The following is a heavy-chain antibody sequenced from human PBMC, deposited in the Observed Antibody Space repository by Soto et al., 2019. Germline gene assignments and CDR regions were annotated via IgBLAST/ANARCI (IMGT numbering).Heavy chain of an antibody. D-gene: IGHD3-3*01. Sequence: ASVKVSCKASGYTFTSYAMHWVRQAPGQRLEWMGWINAGNGNTKYSQKFQGRVTITRDTSASTAYMDLSSLRSEDTAVYYCASSITIFGVVPASAFDIWGQGTMVTVSS. V-gene: IGHV1-3*01. J-gene: IGHJ3*02. CDR1: GYTFTSYA. CDR3: ASSITIFGVVPASAFDI. CDR2: INAGNGNT.